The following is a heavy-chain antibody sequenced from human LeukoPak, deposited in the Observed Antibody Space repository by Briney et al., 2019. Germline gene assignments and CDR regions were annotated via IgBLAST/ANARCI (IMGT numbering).Heavy chain of an antibody. J-gene: IGHJ6*03. CDR3: AKAGRGGAITMIRGVKGDYYYMDV. V-gene: IGHV3-9*01. CDR2: ISWNSGSI. CDR1: GFTFDDYA. Sequence: SLRLSCAASGFTFDDYAMHWVRQAPGKGLEWVSGISWNSGSIGYVDSVKGRFTFSRDNSKNTLYLQMNSLRAEDTAVYYCAKAGRGGAITMIRGVKGDYYYMDVWGKGTTVTISS. D-gene: IGHD3-10*01.